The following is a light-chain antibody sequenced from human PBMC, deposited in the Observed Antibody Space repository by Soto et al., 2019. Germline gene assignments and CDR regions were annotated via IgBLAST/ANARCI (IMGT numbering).Light chain of an antibody. CDR3: SAYAGNNTGV. V-gene: IGLV2-8*01. J-gene: IGLJ1*01. CDR1: SSDIGTNNY. Sequence: QSALTQPPSASGSPGQSVTISCTGTSSDIGTNNYVSWYQLHPGEAPKLMIYEVNKRPSGVPDLFSDSKSVTTASLTVSGLHAEYEADYDCSAYAGNNTGVFGTGTKLTVL. CDR2: EVN.